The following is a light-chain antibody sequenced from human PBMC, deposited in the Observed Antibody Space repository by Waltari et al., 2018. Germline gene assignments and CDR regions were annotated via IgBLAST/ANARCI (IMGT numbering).Light chain of an antibody. CDR3: MQTLQTPCT. CDR1: PSLLHNDGYSS. CDR2: LGS. Sequence: DIVMTQSPLSLPVTPGEPASISCRSSPSLLHNDGYSSLNWYLQKPGQSPLLLIYLGSHRASGVPDRFSGSGSGTDFTLKISRVEAEDVGVYYCMQTLQTPCTFGQGTKLEI. V-gene: IGKV2-28*01. J-gene: IGKJ2*02.